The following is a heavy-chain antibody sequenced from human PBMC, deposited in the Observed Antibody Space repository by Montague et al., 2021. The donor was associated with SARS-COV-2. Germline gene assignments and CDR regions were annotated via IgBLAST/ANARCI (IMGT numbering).Heavy chain of an antibody. Sequence: SETLSLTCTVSGGSISSSSHYWGWIRQPPGKGLKWIGSIYYSGSTYYNPSLKSRVTISVDTSKNQFSLKLSSVTAADTAVFYCARHSGDYTIFGVVIYYMDVWGKGTTVTDSS. J-gene: IGHJ6*03. CDR1: GGSISSSSHY. CDR3: ARHSGDYTIFGVVIYYMDV. D-gene: IGHD3-3*01. CDR2: IYYSGST. V-gene: IGHV4-39*01.